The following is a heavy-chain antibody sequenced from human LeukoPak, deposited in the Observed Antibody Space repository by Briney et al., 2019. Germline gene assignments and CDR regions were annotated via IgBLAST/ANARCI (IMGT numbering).Heavy chain of an antibody. CDR2: ISSSSSYI. CDR1: GFTFSSYS. V-gene: IGHV3-21*01. J-gene: IGHJ4*02. D-gene: IGHD3-22*01. CDR3: AREDYYYDSSGYTYYFDY. Sequence: GGSLRLSCAASGFTFSSYSMNWVRQAPGKGLEWVSSISSSSSYIYYADSVKGRFTISRDNAKNSLYLQMISLRAEDTAVYYCAREDYYYDSSGYTYYFDYWGQGTLVTVSS.